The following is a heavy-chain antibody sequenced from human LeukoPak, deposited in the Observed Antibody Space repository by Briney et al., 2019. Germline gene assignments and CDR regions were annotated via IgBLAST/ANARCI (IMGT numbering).Heavy chain of an antibody. Sequence: GGSLRLSCAASGFTFSSYEMNWVRQAPGKGLEWVSCISSSGSTIYYADSVKGRFTFSRDNAKNSLYLQMNSPRAEDTAVYFCARALRHFDWLLPNLDYWGQGTLVTVSS. CDR1: GFTFSSYE. CDR2: ISSSGSTI. D-gene: IGHD3-9*01. CDR3: ARALRHFDWLLPNLDY. J-gene: IGHJ4*02. V-gene: IGHV3-48*03.